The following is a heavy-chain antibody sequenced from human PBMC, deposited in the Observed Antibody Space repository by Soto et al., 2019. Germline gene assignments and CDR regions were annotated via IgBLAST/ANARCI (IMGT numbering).Heavy chain of an antibody. CDR3: ARRDQLPSKECAP. V-gene: IGHV4-31*03. CDR2: IYYSGST. CDR1: GGSISSGGYY. D-gene: IGHD2-2*01. Sequence: QVQLQESGPGLVTPSQTLSLTCTVSGGSISSGGYYWSWIRQHPGQGLEWIGYIYYSGSTYYNPSLKSRVTISLATSKNHFSPKLSSVTAADTAVYDCARRDQLPSKECAPWGQGTLVTVSS. J-gene: IGHJ5*02.